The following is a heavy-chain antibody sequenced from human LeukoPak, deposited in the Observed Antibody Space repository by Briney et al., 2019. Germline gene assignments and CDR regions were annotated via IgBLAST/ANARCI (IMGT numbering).Heavy chain of an antibody. CDR1: GGSFSGYY. CDR3: ARGYCSSTSCQGRGFDP. V-gene: IGHV4-34*01. Sequence: SETLSLTCAVYGGSFSGYYWSRIRQPPGKGLEWIGEINHSGSTNYNPSLKSRVTISVDTSKNQFSLKLSSVTAADTAVYYCARGYCSSTSCQGRGFDPWGQGTLVTVSS. CDR2: INHSGST. J-gene: IGHJ5*02. D-gene: IGHD2-2*01.